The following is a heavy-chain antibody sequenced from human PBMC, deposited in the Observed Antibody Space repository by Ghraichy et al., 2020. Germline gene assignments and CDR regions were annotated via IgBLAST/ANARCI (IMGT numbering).Heavy chain of an antibody. Sequence: SETLSLTCLVSGGSIRDINSSWGTTYYWAWIRQSPGKGLEWIATVSNTGTTYYTPSLKSRVTISVDTSKNQFSLKVKSMSAADTALHYCARLRGGDSRGYFNDFDTWGKATLVTASS. CDR3: ARLRGGDSRGYFNDFDT. CDR1: GGSIRDINSSWGTTYY. CDR2: VSNTGTT. D-gene: IGHD3-22*01. J-gene: IGHJ4*02. V-gene: IGHV4-39*01.